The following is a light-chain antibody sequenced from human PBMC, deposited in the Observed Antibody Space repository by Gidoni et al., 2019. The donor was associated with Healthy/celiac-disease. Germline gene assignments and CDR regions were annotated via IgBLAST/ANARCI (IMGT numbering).Light chain of an antibody. CDR2: DAA. CDR3: QQYNSYSQT. V-gene: IGKV1-5*01. J-gene: IGKJ1*01. Sequence: DIQMTQSPSTLSASVGDRVTITCRASQSLSSWLAWYQQKPGKAPKLLIYDAASLESGVPSRFSGSGSGTEFTLTSSSLQPDDFATYYCQQYNSYSQTFGQGTKVEIK. CDR1: QSLSSW.